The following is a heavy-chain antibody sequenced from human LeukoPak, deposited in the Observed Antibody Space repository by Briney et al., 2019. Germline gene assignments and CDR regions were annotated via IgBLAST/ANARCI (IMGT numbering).Heavy chain of an antibody. D-gene: IGHD6-19*01. CDR2: IIPIFGTA. V-gene: IGHV1-69*06. CDR1: RGTFSSYA. Sequence: SVKVSRKASRGTFSSYAISWLRQAPGQGLEWMGSIIPIFGTANYAQKFQGRVTIAADKSTSTAYMELSSLRSEDTAVCYCARHMGIAVAGVLYYFDYWGQGTLVTVSS. J-gene: IGHJ4*02. CDR3: ARHMGIAVAGVLYYFDY.